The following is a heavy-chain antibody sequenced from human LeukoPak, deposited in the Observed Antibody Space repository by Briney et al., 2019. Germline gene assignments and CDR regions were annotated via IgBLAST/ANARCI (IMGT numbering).Heavy chain of an antibody. CDR3: ARGRIEGLY. V-gene: IGHV3-21*01. D-gene: IGHD2-15*01. CDR2: ISTSSRYI. CDR1: GFTFITYS. Sequence: GGSLRLSCAASGFTFITYSMNWVRQAPGKGLEWVASISTSSRYINYADSLKGRFTISRDNAKNSLYLQMNSLRVEDTAVYYCARGRIEGLYWGQGILVTVSS. J-gene: IGHJ4*02.